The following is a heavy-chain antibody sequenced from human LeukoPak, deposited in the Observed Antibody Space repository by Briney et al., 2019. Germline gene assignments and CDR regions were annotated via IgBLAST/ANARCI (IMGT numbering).Heavy chain of an antibody. Sequence: PSETLSLTCSVSGGSISSHYWSWIRQPPGKGLEWIGYIYYSGSTNYNPSLKSRVTISVDTSKNQFSLKLSSVTAADTAVYYCARGGDYAGWDFDYWGQGTLVTVSS. V-gene: IGHV4-59*11. CDR3: ARGGDYAGWDFDY. CDR2: IYYSGST. D-gene: IGHD4-17*01. J-gene: IGHJ4*02. CDR1: GGSISSHY.